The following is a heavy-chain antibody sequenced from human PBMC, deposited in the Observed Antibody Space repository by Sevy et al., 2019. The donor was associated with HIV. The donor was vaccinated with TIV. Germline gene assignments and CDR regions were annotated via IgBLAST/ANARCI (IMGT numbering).Heavy chain of an antibody. CDR2: INHSGST. Sequence: SETLSLTCAVYGGSFSGYYWSWIRQPPGKGLEWIGEINHSGSTNYNPSLKSRVTISVDTSKNQFSLKLSSVTAADTAVHYCARGPNIYDFWSGYYYYYYGMDVWGQGTTVTVSS. V-gene: IGHV4-34*01. CDR1: GGSFSGYY. J-gene: IGHJ6*02. CDR3: ARGPNIYDFWSGYYYYYYGMDV. D-gene: IGHD3-3*01.